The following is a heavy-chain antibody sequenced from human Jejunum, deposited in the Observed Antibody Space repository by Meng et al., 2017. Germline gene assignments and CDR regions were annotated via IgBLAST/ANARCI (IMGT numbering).Heavy chain of an antibody. CDR3: VSRAWLES. V-gene: IGHV3-23*01. J-gene: IGHJ5*01. Sequence: GGSLKISCAASGFSSSDQSMSWVRQAPGKGLEWVSVILDRDGSTHYADSVKGRFTISRDNSKNTLYLQMSSLRVDDTAVYYCVSRAWLESWGQGTLVTVSS. CDR1: GFSSSDQS. D-gene: IGHD3-10*01. CDR2: ILDRDGST.